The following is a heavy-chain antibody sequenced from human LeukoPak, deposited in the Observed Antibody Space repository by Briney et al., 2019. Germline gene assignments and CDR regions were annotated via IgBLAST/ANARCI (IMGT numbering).Heavy chain of an antibody. D-gene: IGHD6-13*01. Sequence: SETLSLTCTVSGGSISSYYWSWIRQPPGKGLEWIGYIHYSGRTNYNPSLKSRVTISLDTSKNQFSLKLSSVTAADTAVYYCARESIAAAGYFDYWGQGTLVTVSS. CDR2: IHYSGRT. V-gene: IGHV4-59*12. CDR1: GGSISSYY. CDR3: ARESIAAAGYFDY. J-gene: IGHJ4*02.